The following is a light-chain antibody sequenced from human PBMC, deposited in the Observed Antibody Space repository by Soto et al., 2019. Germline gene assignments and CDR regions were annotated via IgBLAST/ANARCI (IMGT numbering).Light chain of an antibody. Sequence: DIQMTQSPSSLSASVGDRVTITCRAGQSISSYLNWYQQKPGKAPTLLIYAASSLQSGVPSRFSGSGSGTDFTLTISSLQPEDFATYYCQQSYSTPLITFGQGTRLEIK. V-gene: IGKV1-39*01. CDR1: QSISSY. CDR3: QQSYSTPLIT. J-gene: IGKJ5*01. CDR2: AAS.